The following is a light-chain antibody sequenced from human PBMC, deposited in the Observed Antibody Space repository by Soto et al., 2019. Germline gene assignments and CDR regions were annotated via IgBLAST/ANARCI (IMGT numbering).Light chain of an antibody. V-gene: IGKV1-39*01. CDR3: QQSYSALWT. CDR2: AAY. CDR1: QSISNY. J-gene: IGKJ1*01. Sequence: DIPMTQSPSSLSASVGDRVTITCRASQSISNYLNWYQQKPDKAPKVLIYAAYSLQSGVPSRFSGSGSGTDFTLTISSLQPEDFATYYCQQSYSALWTFGQGTKVEIK.